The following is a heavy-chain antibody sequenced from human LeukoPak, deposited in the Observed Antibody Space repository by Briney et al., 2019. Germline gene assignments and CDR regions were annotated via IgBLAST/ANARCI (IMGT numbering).Heavy chain of an antibody. CDR1: GYTFTGYY. D-gene: IGHD5-12*01. Sequence: ASVKVSCKASGYTFTGYYMHWVRQAPGQGLEWMGWINPNSGGTNYAQKFQGRVTTTRDTSISTAYMELSRLRSDDTAVYYCARDLGGGYSGYGGLYYYYMDVWGKGTTVTVSS. CDR2: INPNSGGT. CDR3: ARDLGGGYSGYGGLYYYYMDV. V-gene: IGHV1-2*02. J-gene: IGHJ6*03.